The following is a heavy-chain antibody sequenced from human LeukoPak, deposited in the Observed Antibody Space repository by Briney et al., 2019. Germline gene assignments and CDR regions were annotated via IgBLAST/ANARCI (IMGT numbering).Heavy chain of an antibody. CDR2: IIPIFGTA. Sequence: ASVKVSCKASGGTFSSYAISWVRQAPGQGLEWMGGIIPIFGTANYAQKFQGRVTITADKSTSTAYMELRSLRSDDTAVYYCARVKDKIRYCSGGSCYSNFDYWGQGTLVTVSS. J-gene: IGHJ4*02. D-gene: IGHD2-15*01. CDR3: ARVKDKIRYCSGGSCYSNFDY. CDR1: GGTFSSYA. V-gene: IGHV1-69*06.